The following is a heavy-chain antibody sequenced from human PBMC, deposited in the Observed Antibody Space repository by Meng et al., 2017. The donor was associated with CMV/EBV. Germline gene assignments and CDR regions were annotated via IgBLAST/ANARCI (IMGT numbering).Heavy chain of an antibody. J-gene: IGHJ4*02. D-gene: IGHD6-13*01. CDR3: ARDSSDYSSSWYLGY. V-gene: IGHV3-30*04. CDR2: ISYDGSNK. Sequence: GESLKISCAASGFTFSSYAMHWVRQAPGKGLEWVAVISYDGSNKYYADSVKGRFTISRDNSKNTLYLQMNSLRAEDTAVYYCARDSSDYSSSWYLGYWGQGTLVTVSS. CDR1: GFTFSSYA.